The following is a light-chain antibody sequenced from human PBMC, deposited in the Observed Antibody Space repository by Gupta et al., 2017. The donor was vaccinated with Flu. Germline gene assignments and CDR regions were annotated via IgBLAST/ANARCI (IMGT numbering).Light chain of an antibody. V-gene: IGLV3-21*02. Sequence: GQTAKITCGGNSIGTKSVHWYQLKPGQAPVVVVHDDNDRPSGIPERFSGSNSGNTATLTISRVEAGDEADYYCQVWDRGSDQPVFGGGTQVSVL. CDR2: DDN. CDR1: SIGTKS. J-gene: IGLJ3*02. CDR3: QVWDRGSDQPV.